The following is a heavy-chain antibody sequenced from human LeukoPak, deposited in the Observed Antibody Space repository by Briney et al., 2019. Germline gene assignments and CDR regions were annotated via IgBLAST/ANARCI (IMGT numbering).Heavy chain of an antibody. J-gene: IGHJ5*02. D-gene: IGHD2-2*01. V-gene: IGHV4-34*01. CDR3: ARGRGSSTSSNWFDP. CDR1: GGSFSGYY. CDR2: INHSGST. Sequence: SETLSLTCAVYGGSFSGYYWSWIRQPPGKGLEWIGEINHSGSTNYNPSLKSRVTISVDTSKNQFSLKLSSVTAADTAVYYCARGRGSSTSSNWFDPWGQGILVTVSS.